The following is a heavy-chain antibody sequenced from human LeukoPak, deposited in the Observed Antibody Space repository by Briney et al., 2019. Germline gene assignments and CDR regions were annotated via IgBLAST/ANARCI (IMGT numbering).Heavy chain of an antibody. J-gene: IGHJ5*02. V-gene: IGHV3-21*01. CDR3: ARDKADYYGPGSYYRGGFFWFDP. CDR2: ISSSSSYI. Sequence: GGSLRLSCAASGFTFSSYSMNWVRQAPGKGLEWVSSISSSSSYIYYADSVKGRFTISRDNAKNSLYLQMNSLRAEDTAVYYCARDKADYYGPGSYYRGGFFWFDPWGQGTLVTVSS. D-gene: IGHD3-10*01. CDR1: GFTFSSYS.